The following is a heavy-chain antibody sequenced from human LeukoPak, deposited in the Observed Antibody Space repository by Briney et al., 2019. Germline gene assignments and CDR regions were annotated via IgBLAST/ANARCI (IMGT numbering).Heavy chain of an antibody. V-gene: IGHV1-18*01. CDR1: GYTFTSYG. CDR2: ISAYNGNT. CDR3: ARVGTYDYVWGNYQAFDY. Sequence: AASVKVSCKASGYTFTSYGISWVRQAPGQGLEWMGWISAYNGNTNYAQKLQGRVTMTTDTSTSTAYMELRSLRSDDTAVYYCARVGTYDYVWGNYQAFDYWGQGTLVTVSS. D-gene: IGHD3-16*02. J-gene: IGHJ4*02.